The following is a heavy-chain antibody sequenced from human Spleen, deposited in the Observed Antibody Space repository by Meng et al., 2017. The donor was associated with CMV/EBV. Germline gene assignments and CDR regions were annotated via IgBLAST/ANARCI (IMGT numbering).Heavy chain of an antibody. J-gene: IGHJ4*02. CDR3: AKGTYYDSSGYPIGGRYFDY. D-gene: IGHD3-22*01. Sequence: GESLKISCAASGFTFSSYAMSWVRQAPGQGLEWVSAISGSGGSTYYADSVKGRFTISRDNSKNTLYLQMNSLRAEDTAVYYCAKGTYYDSSGYPIGGRYFDYWGQGTLVTVSS. CDR1: GFTFSSYA. CDR2: ISGSGGST. V-gene: IGHV3-23*01.